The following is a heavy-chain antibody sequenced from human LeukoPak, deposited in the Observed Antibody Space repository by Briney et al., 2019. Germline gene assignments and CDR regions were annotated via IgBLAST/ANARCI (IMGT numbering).Heavy chain of an antibody. CDR3: ARVGSHISNFWSGYYNGDY. CDR1: GYTFTSYG. CDR2: ISAYSGDT. D-gene: IGHD3-3*01. Sequence: ASVKVSCKASGYTFTSYGISWVRQAPGQGLEWMGWISAYSGDTDYAQKFQQRVTLTTDTSTNTAYMELRSLRSDDTAMYYCARVGSHISNFWSGYYNGDYWGQGTLVTVSP. V-gene: IGHV1-18*01. J-gene: IGHJ4*02.